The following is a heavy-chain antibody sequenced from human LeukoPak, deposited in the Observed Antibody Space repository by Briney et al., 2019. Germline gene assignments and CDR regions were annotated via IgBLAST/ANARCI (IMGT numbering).Heavy chain of an antibody. J-gene: IGHJ5*02. V-gene: IGHV4-61*08. Sequence: SETLSLTCTVSGGSISSGDYYWSWIRQPPGKGLEWIGYIYYSGSTNYNPSLKSRVTISVDTSKNQFSLKLSSVTAADTAVYYCARISDSSGWYWFRGSGVYNWFDPWGQGTLVTVSS. CDR3: ARISDSSGWYWFRGSGVYNWFDP. D-gene: IGHD6-19*01. CDR1: GGSISSGDYY. CDR2: IYYSGST.